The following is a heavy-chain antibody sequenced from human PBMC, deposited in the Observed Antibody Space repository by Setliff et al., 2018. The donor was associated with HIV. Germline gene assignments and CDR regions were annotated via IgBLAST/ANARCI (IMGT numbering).Heavy chain of an antibody. Sequence: SETLSLTCTVSGGSIRSIDYFWGWIRQPPGKGLEWLGNIGNIYYGGTTYYNPSLKGRITISVFTSSQQLSLTLTSVTPADTAVYYCAMGGSNTWYSSWGQGALVTVSS. J-gene: IGHJ5*02. V-gene: IGHV4-39*01. CDR1: GGSIRSIDYF. D-gene: IGHD6-13*01. CDR2: IYYGGTT. CDR3: AMGGSNTWYSS.